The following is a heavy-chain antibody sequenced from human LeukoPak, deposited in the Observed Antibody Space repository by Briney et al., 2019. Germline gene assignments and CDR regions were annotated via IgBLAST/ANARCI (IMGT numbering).Heavy chain of an antibody. Sequence: GGSLRLSCAASGFTFSSYAMHWVRQAPGKGLEWVAVISYDGSNKYYADSVKGRFTISRDNSKNTLYLQMNSLRAEDTAVYYCARVAYYDSGNDYGMAVWGQGTTVTVSS. D-gene: IGHD3-22*01. CDR1: GFTFSSYA. V-gene: IGHV3-30-3*01. CDR3: ARVAYYDSGNDYGMAV. CDR2: ISYDGSNK. J-gene: IGHJ6*02.